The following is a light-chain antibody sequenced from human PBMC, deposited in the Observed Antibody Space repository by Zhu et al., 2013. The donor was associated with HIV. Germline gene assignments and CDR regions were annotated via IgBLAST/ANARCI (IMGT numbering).Light chain of an antibody. V-gene: IGKV2-30*02. CDR3: MQSIQLPIT. CDR1: QSLVHSDGNTY. J-gene: IGKJ5*01. Sequence: DIVMTQSPLSLPVTLGQPASISCRSSQSLVHSDGNTYLTWFQQRPGQSPRRLIYNVSNRDSGVPDRFSGSGSGTDFTLTISRVEAEDVGVYYCMQSIQLPITFGQGTRLEIK. CDR2: NVS.